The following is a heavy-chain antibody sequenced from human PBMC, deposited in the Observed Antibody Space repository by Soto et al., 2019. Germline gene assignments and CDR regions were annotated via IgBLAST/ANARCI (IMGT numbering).Heavy chain of an antibody. CDR1: GGSFRGYH. V-gene: IGHV4-34*01. CDR2: SNHSGST. D-gene: IGHD3-22*01. Sequence: SETLSLTCAVYGGSFRGYHWSWIRPPPGKGMEWIGESNHSGSTNYNPSLKSRDTISVDTTKNQFSLQLGFVTGADTDVYYCARGHADVKDYDSSGYKSYLDSWGQETLVTVSS. J-gene: IGHJ4*02. CDR3: ARGHADVKDYDSSGYKSYLDS.